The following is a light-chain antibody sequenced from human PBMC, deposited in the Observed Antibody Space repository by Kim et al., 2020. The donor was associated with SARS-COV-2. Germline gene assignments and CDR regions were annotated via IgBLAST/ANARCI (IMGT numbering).Light chain of an antibody. Sequence: QSALTEPASVSGSPGQSITISCTGTSSDVGGYNYVSWYQQHPGKAPKLMIYDVSKRPSGVSNRFSGSKSGNTASLTISGLQAEDEADYYCSSYTSSSPYLFGTGTKVTVL. CDR2: DVS. CDR3: SSYTSSSPYL. CDR1: SSDVGGYNY. J-gene: IGLJ1*01. V-gene: IGLV2-14*01.